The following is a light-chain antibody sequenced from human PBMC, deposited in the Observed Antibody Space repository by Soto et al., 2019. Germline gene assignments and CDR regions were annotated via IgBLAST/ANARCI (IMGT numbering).Light chain of an antibody. CDR3: QQYGSSPPT. CDR2: GAS. V-gene: IGKV3-20*01. J-gene: IGKJ4*01. Sequence: EILMTQSPVTLSVSPGERATLSCRASQSVSSSYLAWYQQKPGQAPRLLIYGASSRATGIPDRFSGSGSGTDFTLTISRLEPEDFAVYYCQQYGSSPPTLGGGTKVDIK. CDR1: QSVSSSY.